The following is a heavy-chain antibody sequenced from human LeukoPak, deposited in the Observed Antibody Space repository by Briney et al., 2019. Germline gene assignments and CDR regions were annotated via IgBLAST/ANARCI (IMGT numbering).Heavy chain of an antibody. CDR1: GYTFTAYY. Sequence: GASVTVSCKASGYTFTAYYMHWVRQATGQGLEWRGWMNPNSGNTGYAQKFQGRVTMTRNTSISTAYMELSSLRSEDTAVYYCAMKPRGVWFDPWGQGTLVTVSS. CDR3: AMKPRGVWFDP. D-gene: IGHD2-8*01. CDR2: MNPNSGNT. J-gene: IGHJ5*02. V-gene: IGHV1-8*02.